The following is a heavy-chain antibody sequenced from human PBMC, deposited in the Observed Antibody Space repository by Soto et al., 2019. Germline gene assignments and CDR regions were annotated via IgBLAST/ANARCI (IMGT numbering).Heavy chain of an antibody. V-gene: IGHV1-69*01. CDR2: IIPISETT. CDR1: GGTFSSYA. J-gene: IGHJ6*02. CDR3: ASSQASSTSLEIYYYYFYAMDV. D-gene: IGHD2-2*01. Sequence: QVQLVQSGAEVKKPGSSVKVSCKASGGTFSSYAISWVRQAPGQGLEWMGGIIPISETTNYAQKFQGRVTITADESKSTAYMELSSLRSQDTAVYYCASSQASSTSLEIYYYYFYAMDVWGQGTTVTVSS.